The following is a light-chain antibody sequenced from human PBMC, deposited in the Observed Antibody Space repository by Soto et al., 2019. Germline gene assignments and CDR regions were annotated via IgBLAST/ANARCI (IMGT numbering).Light chain of an antibody. V-gene: IGKV1-16*02. CDR2: SAS. J-gene: IGKJ4*01. Sequence: DIQMTQSPSSLSASVGDTVTITCRASQGIANYLAWIQQKPGKKPTCLIYSASSLQSGVRSKFSGSGSEADFTLTSRRVQAEDSATYYCQQYRSCLVTFGGGTKVEIK. CDR1: QGIANY. CDR3: QQYRSCLVT.